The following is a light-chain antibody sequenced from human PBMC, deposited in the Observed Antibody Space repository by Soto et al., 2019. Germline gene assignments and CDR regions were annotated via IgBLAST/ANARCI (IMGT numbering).Light chain of an antibody. J-gene: IGKJ5*01. V-gene: IGKV2-24*01. Sequence: DIVMTHTPLSSPVTLGQAASISCRSSQSLLHSDGNTYLSWFQQRPGQPPRLLIYMVSDRFSGVPDRFSCSGSQRDFTLTISRLEPEDSAIYYCQQFGSSPITFGQGTRLEIK. CDR1: QSLLHSDGNTY. CDR3: QQFGSSPIT. CDR2: MVS.